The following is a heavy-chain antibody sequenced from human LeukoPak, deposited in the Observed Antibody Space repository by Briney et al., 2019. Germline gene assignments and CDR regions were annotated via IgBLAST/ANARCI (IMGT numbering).Heavy chain of an antibody. CDR3: AKSHTSGWSVLDC. D-gene: IGHD6-13*01. CDR1: GFTFSNYG. Sequence: GGSLRLSCTASGFTFSNYGMHWVRQAPGKGLEWVAVIWYDGNNKYYGDSVKGRFTISRDLSRDTLYLHMNSLRAEDTAVYYCAKSHTSGWSVLDCWGQGTLVTVSS. J-gene: IGHJ4*02. V-gene: IGHV3-33*06. CDR2: IWYDGNNK.